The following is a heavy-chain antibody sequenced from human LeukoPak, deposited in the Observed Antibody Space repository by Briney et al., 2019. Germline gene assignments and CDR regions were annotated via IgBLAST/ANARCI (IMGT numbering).Heavy chain of an antibody. V-gene: IGHV3-66*02. CDR2: IYSDGST. D-gene: IGHD3-10*01. CDR1: GFIVNTYY. Sequence: GGSLRLSCAVSGFIVNTYYMSWVRQAPGKGLEWVSIIYSDGSTYYADSVKGRFTISRDTSKNTLYLQMNSLRVEDTAVYYCAKDNRDYYIDYWGQGTLVTVSS. J-gene: IGHJ4*02. CDR3: AKDNRDYYIDY.